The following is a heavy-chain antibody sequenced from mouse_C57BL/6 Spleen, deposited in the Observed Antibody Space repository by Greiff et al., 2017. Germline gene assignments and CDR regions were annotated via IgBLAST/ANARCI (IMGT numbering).Heavy chain of an antibody. J-gene: IGHJ4*01. CDR3: ARRERLLCAMDD. CDR2: IHPNSGST. V-gene: IGHV1-64*01. D-gene: IGHD2-3*01. Sequence: QVQLQQPGAELVKPGASVKLSCKASGYTFTSYWMPWVKQRPGQGLEWIGMIHPNSGSTNYNEKFKSKATLTVDKSSSTAYMQLSSLTSEDSAVYYCARRERLLCAMDDWGKGTSVTVSS. CDR1: GYTFTSYW.